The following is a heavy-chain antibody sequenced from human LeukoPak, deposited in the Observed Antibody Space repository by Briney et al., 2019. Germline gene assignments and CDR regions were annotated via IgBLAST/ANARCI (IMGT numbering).Heavy chain of an antibody. J-gene: IGHJ3*02. V-gene: IGHV4-30-2*01. CDR3: ARDLVLNSSPLGAFDI. Sequence: SETLSLTCTVSGGSISSGGYYWSWIRQPPGKGLEWIGYIYHSGSTYYNPSLKSRVTISVDRSKNQFSLKLSSVTAADTAVYYCARDLVLNSSPLGAFDIWGQGTMVTVSS. CDR2: IYHSGST. CDR1: GGSISSGGYY. D-gene: IGHD6-13*01.